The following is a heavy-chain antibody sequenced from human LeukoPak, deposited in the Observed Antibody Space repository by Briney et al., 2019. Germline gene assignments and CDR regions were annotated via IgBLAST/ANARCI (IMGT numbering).Heavy chain of an antibody. CDR3: AKGPYSSSWYPPYYYYYGMDV. CDR2: ISGSGGST. Sequence: GGSLRLSCAASGFTFSSYAMSWVRQAPGKGLEWVSAISGSGGSTYYADSVKGRFTISRDNSKNTLYLQMNSLRAEDTAVYYCAKGPYSSSWYPPYYYYYGMDVWGQGTTVTVSS. D-gene: IGHD6-13*01. CDR1: GFTFSSYA. J-gene: IGHJ6*02. V-gene: IGHV3-23*01.